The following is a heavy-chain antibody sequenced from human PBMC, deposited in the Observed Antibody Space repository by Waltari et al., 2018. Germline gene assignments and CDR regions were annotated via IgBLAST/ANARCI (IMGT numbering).Heavy chain of an antibody. V-gene: IGHV4-4*02. D-gene: IGHD2-15*01. CDR3: ARDRGRGLYLDI. CDR2: VQGRGRT. CDR1: GDSMSSTYW. J-gene: IGHJ4*02. Sequence: QLQLQESGPGLVKPSGTLSLTCAVSGDSMSSTYWWSWVRQAPPKGLGWIGQVQGRGRTNCTPSFASRVSMSLDTSNKRFSRKVTSATAADTAMYYCARDRGRGLYLDIWGPGTLVTVSP.